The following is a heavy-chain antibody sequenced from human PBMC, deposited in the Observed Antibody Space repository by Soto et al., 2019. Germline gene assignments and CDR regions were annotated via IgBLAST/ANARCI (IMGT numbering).Heavy chain of an antibody. D-gene: IGHD6-19*01. CDR3: ARVAVAGTRVDY. CDR1: GGSISRSNS. CDR2: IYHSGST. J-gene: IGHJ4*02. Sequence: QVQLQESGPGLVKPSGTLSLTCAVSGGSISRSNSWSWVRQPLGKGLEWIGEIYHSGSTTYNPSLQSRVTISVDKSKNQFSLKLSSVTAADTAVYYCARVAVAGTRVDYWGQGTLVTVSS. V-gene: IGHV4-4*02.